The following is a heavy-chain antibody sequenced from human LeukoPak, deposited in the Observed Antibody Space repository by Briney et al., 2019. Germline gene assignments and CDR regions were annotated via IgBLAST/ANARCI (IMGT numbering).Heavy chain of an antibody. CDR2: INHSGST. CDR3: ARALRREAALDY. Sequence: ASETLSLTCAVYGGSFSGYYWSWIRQPPGKGLEWIGEINHSGSTNYNPSLKSRVTISVDTSKNQLSLKLSSVTAADTAVYYCARALRREAALDYWGQGTLVTVSS. CDR1: GGSFSGYY. D-gene: IGHD2-15*01. V-gene: IGHV4-34*01. J-gene: IGHJ4*02.